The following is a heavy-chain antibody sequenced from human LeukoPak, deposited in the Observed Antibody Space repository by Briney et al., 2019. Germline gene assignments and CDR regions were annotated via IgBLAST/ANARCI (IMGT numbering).Heavy chain of an antibody. D-gene: IGHD5-24*01. J-gene: IGHJ4*02. Sequence: ASVKVSCKASGYTFTSYYMHWVRQAPGQGLEWMGIINPSGGSTSYAQKFQGGLTMTRDMSTSTVFMELSSLRSDDTAVYYCATDPGEMATIEEYWGQGTLVIVSS. V-gene: IGHV1-46*01. CDR1: GYTFTSYY. CDR2: INPSGGST. CDR3: ATDPGEMATIEEY.